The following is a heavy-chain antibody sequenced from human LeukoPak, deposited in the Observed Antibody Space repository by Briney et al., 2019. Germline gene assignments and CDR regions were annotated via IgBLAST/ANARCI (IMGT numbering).Heavy chain of an antibody. Sequence: SETLSLTCTVSGGSISSSSYYWGWIRQPPGKGLEWIGNIYYSGNTYFNPSLTSRITISVDTSKNQFSLKLSSVTAADTAVYYCARATEVVAATREYYGMDVWGQGTTVTVSS. CDR3: ARATEVVAATREYYGMDV. CDR2: IYYSGNT. J-gene: IGHJ6*02. CDR1: GGSISSSSYY. D-gene: IGHD2-15*01. V-gene: IGHV4-39*07.